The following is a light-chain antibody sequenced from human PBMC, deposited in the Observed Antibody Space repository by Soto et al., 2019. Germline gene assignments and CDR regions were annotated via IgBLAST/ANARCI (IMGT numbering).Light chain of an antibody. CDR2: DAS. CDR3: QQRSNWLLT. CDR1: QSVRTY. Sequence: EIVLTQSPATLSLSPGERATLSCRASQSVRTYLAWYQQKPGQAPRLLIYDASNRATGIQARFSGSGSGTDFTLTISSLEPEEFAVYYCQQRSNWLLTVGGGTQVDIK. V-gene: IGKV3-11*01. J-gene: IGKJ4*01.